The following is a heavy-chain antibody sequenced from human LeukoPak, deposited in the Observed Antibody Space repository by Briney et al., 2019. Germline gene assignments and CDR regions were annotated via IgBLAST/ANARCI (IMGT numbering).Heavy chain of an antibody. CDR1: GFTFSSYS. D-gene: IGHD6-19*01. V-gene: IGHV3-21*01. Sequence: AGGSLRLSCAASGFTFSSYSMNWVRQAPGKGLEWVSSISSSSSYIYYADSVKGRFTISRDNAKNTLYLQMNSLRAEDTAVYYCANPGYSSGDPNFDYWGQGTLVTVSS. CDR3: ANPGYSSGDPNFDY. CDR2: ISSSSSYI. J-gene: IGHJ4*02.